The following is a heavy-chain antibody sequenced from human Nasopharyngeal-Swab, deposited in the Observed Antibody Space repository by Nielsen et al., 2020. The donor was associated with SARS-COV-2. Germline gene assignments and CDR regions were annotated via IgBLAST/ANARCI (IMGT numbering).Heavy chain of an antibody. V-gene: IGHV3-23*01. CDR2: IGVSGTMT. CDR3: AICSSRGMFDY. D-gene: IGHD6-13*01. Sequence: GESMKICCAASGFTFLNHSFPFLPPSPGKGLEWVSAIGVSGTMTYYADFERGLFTISRDNSKNTLYLQMNSLRAEDTTVYYCAICSSRGMFDYWGQGTLVTVSS. CDR1: GFTFLNHS. J-gene: IGHJ4*02.